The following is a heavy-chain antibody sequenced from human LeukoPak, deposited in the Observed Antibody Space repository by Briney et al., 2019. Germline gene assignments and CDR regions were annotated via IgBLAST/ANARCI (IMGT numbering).Heavy chain of an antibody. D-gene: IGHD4-17*01. Sequence: SETLSLTCTASGGSISSYYWSWIRQPAGKGLEWIGRIYTSGSTNYNPSLKSRVTISVDKSKNQFSLKLSSVTAADTAVYYCARGVRYGAPPDYWGQGTLVTVSS. CDR2: IYTSGST. CDR1: GGSISSYY. J-gene: IGHJ4*02. CDR3: ARGVRYGAPPDY. V-gene: IGHV4-4*07.